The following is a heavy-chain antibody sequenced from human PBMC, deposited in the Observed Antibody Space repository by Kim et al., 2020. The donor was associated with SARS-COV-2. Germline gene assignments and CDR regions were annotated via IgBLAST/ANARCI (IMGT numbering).Heavy chain of an antibody. D-gene: IGHD1-1*01. CDR2: INQDGNEK. V-gene: IGHV3-7*03. CDR3: AREVDSINWEENNWFYP. J-gene: IGHJ5*02. CDR1: GFTFSSYW. Sequence: GGSLRLSCAASGFTFSSYWMSWVRQAPGKGLEWVANINQDGNEKNYVYSVKGRFTISRDNPKNSLYLHIHSLRAEDTAVYYCAREVDSINWEENNWFYPWGQGTQVTVSS.